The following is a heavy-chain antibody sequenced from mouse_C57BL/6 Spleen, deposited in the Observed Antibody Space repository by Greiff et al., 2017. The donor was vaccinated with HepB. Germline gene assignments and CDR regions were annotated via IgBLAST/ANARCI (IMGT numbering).Heavy chain of an antibody. D-gene: IGHD1-1*01. V-gene: IGHV1-69*01. J-gene: IGHJ1*03. CDR2: IDPSDSYT. Sequence: QVQLQQPGAELVMPGASVKLSCKASGYTFTSYWMHWVKQRPGQGLEWIGEIDPSDSYTNYNQKFKGKSTLTVDISSSTAYMQLSSLTSEDSAVYYCARFRSSYRYFDVWGTGTTVTVSS. CDR1: GYTFTSYW. CDR3: ARFRSSYRYFDV.